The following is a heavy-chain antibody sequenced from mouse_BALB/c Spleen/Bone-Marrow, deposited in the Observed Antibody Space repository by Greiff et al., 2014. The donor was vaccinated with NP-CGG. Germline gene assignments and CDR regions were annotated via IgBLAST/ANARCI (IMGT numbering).Heavy chain of an antibody. CDR3: ARSGEKYGAMDY. J-gene: IGHJ4*01. CDR1: GFTFSDYY. D-gene: IGHD1-1*02. CDR2: ISDGGNYT. V-gene: IGHV5-4*02. Sequence: DVQLVESGGGLVKPGGSLKLSCTASGFTFSDYYMYWVRQTPEKRLEWVAAISDGGNYTFNPDSVKGRFTISRDNAKNNLYLQMSSLKSEDTAIYYCARSGEKYGAMDYWGQGTSVTVSS.